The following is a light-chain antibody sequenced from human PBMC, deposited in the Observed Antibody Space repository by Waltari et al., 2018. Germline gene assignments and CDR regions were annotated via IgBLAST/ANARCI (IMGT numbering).Light chain of an antibody. Sequence: QSALTQPASVSGSPGQSITISCTGTSNDVDYNSVSWYQQHPVKAPKLMIYDVNKRPXXXXXXXXXSXSGNTASLTISGLQAEDEADYHCSSYTSSNTVVFGGGTKLTVL. CDR2: DVN. V-gene: IGLV2-14*01. CDR3: SSYTSSNTVV. CDR1: SNDVDYNS. J-gene: IGLJ3*02.